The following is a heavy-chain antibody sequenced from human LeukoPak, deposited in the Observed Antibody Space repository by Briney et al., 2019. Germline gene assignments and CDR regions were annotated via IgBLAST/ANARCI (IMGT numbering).Heavy chain of an antibody. CDR3: ATPPRGYYDSSGYFFQH. CDR2: FDPEDGET. V-gene: IGHV1-24*01. J-gene: IGHJ1*01. CDR1: GYTLTELS. D-gene: IGHD3-22*01. Sequence: GASVKVSCKVSGYTLTELSMHWVRQAPGKGLEWMGGFDPEDGETIYAQKFQGRATMTEDTSTDTAYMELSSLRSEDTAVYYCATPPRGYYDSSGYFFQHWGQGTLVTVSS.